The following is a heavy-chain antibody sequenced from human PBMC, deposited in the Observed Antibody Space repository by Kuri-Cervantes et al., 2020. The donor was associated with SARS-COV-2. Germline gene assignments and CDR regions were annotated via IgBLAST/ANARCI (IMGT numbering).Heavy chain of an antibody. CDR2: IRSKAYGGTT. Sequence: GESLKISCTASGFTFGDYAVSWVRQAPGKGLEWVGFIRSKAYGGTTEYAASVKGRFTIARDDSKSIAYLQMNSLKTEDTAVYYCTREHPLRVEMAITYPYYFDYWGQGTLVTVSS. D-gene: IGHD5-24*01. J-gene: IGHJ4*02. CDR1: GFTFGDYA. V-gene: IGHV3-49*04. CDR3: TREHPLRVEMAITYPYYFDY.